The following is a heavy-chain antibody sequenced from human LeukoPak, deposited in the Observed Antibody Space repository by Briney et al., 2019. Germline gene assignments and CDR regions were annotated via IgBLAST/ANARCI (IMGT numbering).Heavy chain of an antibody. J-gene: IGHJ4*02. CDR1: GFNFGGFA. Sequence: GESLKISCTASGFNFGGFAMAWVRQAPGRGLDCVSGVYAAGTPAKYPDSVKGRFTVSRDNSKNTLYLQMNNLRVEDTAVYYCAKDLTFGDGRWEFDVWGQGTLVTVSS. CDR2: VYAAGTPA. D-gene: IGHD3-16*01. CDR3: AKDLTFGDGRWEFDV. V-gene: IGHV3-23*03.